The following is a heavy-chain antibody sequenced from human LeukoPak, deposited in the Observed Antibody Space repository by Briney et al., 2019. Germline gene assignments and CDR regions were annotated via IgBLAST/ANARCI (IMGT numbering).Heavy chain of an antibody. CDR1: GISLSNYA. Sequence: GGSLRLSCVVSGISLSNYAMTWVRQAPGKGLEWVSYISERGGSTTYADSVKGRFTISRDTSLNTLYLQMNNLRAEDTAVYFCAKRGIVIRGLLVIGYHQEAYHYDFWGQGVLVTVSS. CDR3: AKRGIVIRGLLVIGYHQEAYHYDF. CDR2: ISERGGST. J-gene: IGHJ4*02. D-gene: IGHD3-10*01. V-gene: IGHV3-23*01.